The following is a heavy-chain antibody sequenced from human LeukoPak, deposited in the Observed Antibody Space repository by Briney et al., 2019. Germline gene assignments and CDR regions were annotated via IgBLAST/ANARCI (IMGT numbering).Heavy chain of an antibody. J-gene: IGHJ5*02. CDR3: ARGSGSYYDDNWFDP. V-gene: IGHV3-13*01. CDR1: GFTFSSYD. CDR2: IGTAGDT. Sequence: GSLRLSCAASGFTFSSYDMHWVRQATGKGLEWVSAIGTAGDTYYPGSVKGRFTISRENAKNSLYLQMNSLRAGDTAVYYCARGSGSYYDDNWFDPWGQGTLVTVSS. D-gene: IGHD3-10*01.